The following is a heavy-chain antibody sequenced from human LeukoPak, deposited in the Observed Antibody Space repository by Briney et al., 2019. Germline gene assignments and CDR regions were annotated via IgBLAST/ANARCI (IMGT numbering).Heavy chain of an antibody. J-gene: IGHJ4*02. V-gene: IGHV4-39*07. CDR3: ATYRQNNYDSSGYYYVENY. CDR1: GGSISSSSYY. Sequence: SETLFLTCTVSGGSISSSSYYWGWIRQPPGKGLEWIGSIYYSGSTYYNPSLKSRVTISVDTSKNQFSLKLSSVTAADTAVYYCATYRQNNYDSSGYYYVENYWGQGTLVTVSS. CDR2: IYYSGST. D-gene: IGHD3-22*01.